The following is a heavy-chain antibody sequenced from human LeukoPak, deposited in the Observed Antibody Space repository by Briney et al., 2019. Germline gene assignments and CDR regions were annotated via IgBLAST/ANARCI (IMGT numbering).Heavy chain of an antibody. CDR1: GGTFSSYA. V-gene: IGHV1-69*04. CDR2: IIPIFGIA. CDR3: ASPVLPFLEWSHVDYYYGMDV. D-gene: IGHD3-3*01. Sequence: SVKVSCKASGGTFSSYAISWVRQVPGQGLEWMGRIIPIFGIANYAQKFQGRVTITADKSTSTAYMELSSLRSEDTAVYYCASPVLPFLEWSHVDYYYGMDVWGQGTTVTVSS. J-gene: IGHJ6*02.